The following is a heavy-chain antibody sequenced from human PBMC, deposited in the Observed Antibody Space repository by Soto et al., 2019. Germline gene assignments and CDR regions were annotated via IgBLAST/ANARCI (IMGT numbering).Heavy chain of an antibody. CDR1: GFTFSTYA. J-gene: IGHJ4*02. CDR3: AVAGIGGWYMG. CDR2: ITSNGDYT. D-gene: IGHD6-19*01. Sequence: EVQLVESGGGLVQPGGSLRLSCAASGFTFSTYAMHWVRQAPGKGLEYVSAITSNGDYTYYTNSVKGRFTISRDNSQHTLSLQMGSLRPEDMAVYYCAVAGIGGWYMGWGQGTLVTVSS. V-gene: IGHV3-64*01.